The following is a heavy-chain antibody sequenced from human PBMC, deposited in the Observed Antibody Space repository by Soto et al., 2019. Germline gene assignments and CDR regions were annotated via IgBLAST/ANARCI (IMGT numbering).Heavy chain of an antibody. V-gene: IGHV3-48*01. CDR1: GFTFSNAW. J-gene: IGHJ4*02. CDR3: ARLYCSGGACPSDY. CDR2: ISSGGGTI. D-gene: IGHD2-15*01. Sequence: GGSLRLSCAASGFTFSNAWMNWVRQAPGRGLEWVSYISSGGGTIYYADSVKGRFTISRDNAKNSLYLQINSLRAEDTAVYYCARLYCSGGACPSDYWGQGTLVTVS.